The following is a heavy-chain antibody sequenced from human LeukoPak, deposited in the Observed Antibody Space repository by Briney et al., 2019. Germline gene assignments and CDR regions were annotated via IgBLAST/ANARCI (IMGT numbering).Heavy chain of an antibody. D-gene: IGHD5-24*01. V-gene: IGHV3-7*03. CDR1: EFTFRTYW. Sequence: GGSLRLSCAPSEFTFRTYWMIWVRRAQGKGLEGVGNIKEDGSEKRYADSVRGRFTISRDNAQTSIYLQMNSLRAEDTAVYYCARASKPWLQLTWGQGTLVTVSS. CDR2: IKEDGSEK. CDR3: ARASKPWLQLT. J-gene: IGHJ5*02.